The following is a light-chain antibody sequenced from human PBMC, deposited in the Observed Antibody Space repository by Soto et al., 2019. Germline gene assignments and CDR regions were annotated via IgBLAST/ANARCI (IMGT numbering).Light chain of an antibody. CDR3: QQSHSTPYT. CDR1: QSLRSY. J-gene: IGKJ2*01. Sequence: DIQMTQSPSSLSASVGDRVTITCRASQSLRSYLNWYQQKPGEAPNLLIYSASSLQSGVPSRFSGSGSGTDFTLTISTLLPEDFATYYCQQSHSTPYTFGQGTKLEIK. CDR2: SAS. V-gene: IGKV1-39*01.